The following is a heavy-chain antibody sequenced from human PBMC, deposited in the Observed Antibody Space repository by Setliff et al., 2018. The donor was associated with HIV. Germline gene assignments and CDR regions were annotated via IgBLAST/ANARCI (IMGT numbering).Heavy chain of an antibody. V-gene: IGHV4-59*08. Sequence: SETLSLTCTVSGDSIRGYYWSWIRQPPGKGLEWMGYVFYTGFAAYNPSLKSRLTISVDTSKSQFSLRLTSVTAADTAINYCARQVSIPGVAITPVDYWGQGALVTVSS. CDR2: VFYTGFA. CDR1: GDSIRGYY. J-gene: IGHJ4*02. CDR3: ARQVSIPGVAITPVDY. D-gene: IGHD5-12*01.